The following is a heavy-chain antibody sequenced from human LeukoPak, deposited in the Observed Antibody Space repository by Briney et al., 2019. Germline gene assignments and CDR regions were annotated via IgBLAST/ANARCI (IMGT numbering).Heavy chain of an antibody. CDR2: IIPIFGTA. CDR1: GGTFSSYA. D-gene: IGHD3-10*01. V-gene: IGHV1-69*13. Sequence: GASVKVSCKASGGTFSSYAISWVRQAPGQGLEWMGGIIPIFGTANYAQKFQGRVTITADESTSTAYMELSSLRSEDTAVYYWAYGSGSYYNVDYWGQGTLVTVSS. CDR3: AYGSGSYYNVDY. J-gene: IGHJ4*02.